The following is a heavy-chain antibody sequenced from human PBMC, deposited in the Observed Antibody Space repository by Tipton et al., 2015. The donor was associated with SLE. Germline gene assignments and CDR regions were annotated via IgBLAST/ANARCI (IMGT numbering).Heavy chain of an antibody. J-gene: IGHJ6*02. CDR2: INHSGST. D-gene: IGHD6-19*01. V-gene: IGHV4-34*01. CDR1: GGSFSGYY. Sequence: TLSLTCAVYGGSFSGYYWSWIRQPPGKGLEWIGEINHSGSTNYNPSLKSRVTISVDTSKNQFSLKLSSVTAADTAVYYCVGYSSGWYGMDVWGQGTTVTVSS. CDR3: VGYSSGWYGMDV.